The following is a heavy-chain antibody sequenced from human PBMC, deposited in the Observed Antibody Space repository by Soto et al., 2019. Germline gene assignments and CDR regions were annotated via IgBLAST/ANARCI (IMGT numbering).Heavy chain of an antibody. CDR3: AETAVAGTDY. CDR1: GFTFSSYG. CDR2: ISYDGSNK. J-gene: IGHJ4*02. V-gene: IGHV3-30*18. D-gene: IGHD6-19*01. Sequence: QVQLVESGGGVVQPGRSLRLSCAASGFTFSSYGMHWVRQAPGKGLEWVAVISYDGSNKYYADSVKGRFTISRDNSKNTLYLQMNSLRAEDTAVYYCAETAVAGTDYWGQGTLVTVSS.